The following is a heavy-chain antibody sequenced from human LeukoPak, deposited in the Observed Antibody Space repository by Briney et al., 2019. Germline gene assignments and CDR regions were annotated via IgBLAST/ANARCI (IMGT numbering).Heavy chain of an antibody. CDR1: GFTFSYYA. D-gene: IGHD3-3*01. V-gene: IGHV3-23*01. Sequence: PGKSLRLSCAASGFTFSYYAMTWVRQAPGKGLEWVSAITGSGVKTFYADPVKGRFTVSRDNAKNTLYLQMNSLSAEDAAVYYCARDFRSDFPNWFDPWGRGALVTVSS. CDR3: ARDFRSDFPNWFDP. J-gene: IGHJ5*02. CDR2: ITGSGVKT.